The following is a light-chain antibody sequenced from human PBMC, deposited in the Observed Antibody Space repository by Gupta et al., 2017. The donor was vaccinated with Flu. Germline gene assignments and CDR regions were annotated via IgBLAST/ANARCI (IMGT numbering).Light chain of an antibody. V-gene: IGKV3-20*01. CDR2: GAS. J-gene: IGKJ1*01. Sequence: EIVLTQSPGTLSLSPGERATLSCRASQSVSSSYLAWYQQKPGQAPRLLIYGASSRATGIPDRFSGSGSGTXFTLTIXRLEPEDIAVYYCQQYASSPSTFGXGTKVEIK. CDR3: QQYASSPST. CDR1: QSVSSSY.